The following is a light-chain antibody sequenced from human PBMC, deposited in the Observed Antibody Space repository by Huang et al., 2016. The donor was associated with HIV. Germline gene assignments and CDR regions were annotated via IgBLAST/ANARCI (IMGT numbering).Light chain of an antibody. CDR2: GAA. J-gene: IGKJ4*01. CDR3: QQYNNWAQS. CDR1: ESVSSN. V-gene: IGKV3-15*01. Sequence: EIVMTQSPATLSVSPGERATVSCRASESVSSNLAGYQQKPGQAPRLLIYGAAARATGVAARVSGSGSGTEFTLSISSLRSEDFAVYYCQQYNNWAQSFGGGTNVEIK.